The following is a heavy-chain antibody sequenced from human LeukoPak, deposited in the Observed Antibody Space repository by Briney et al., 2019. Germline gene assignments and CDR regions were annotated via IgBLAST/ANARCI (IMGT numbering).Heavy chain of an antibody. CDR2: IRSKADGGTA. D-gene: IGHD6-13*01. Sequence: ESGGALVKSGGSLRLSCAVSGFTFSNAWMNWVRQAPGKGLEWVGRIRSKADGGTADYAAPVKGRFTLSRDDSKNTLYLQMNSLRAEDTAVYYCARDLGQQLVGGVFDYWGQGTLVTVSS. CDR3: ARDLGQQLVGGVFDY. J-gene: IGHJ4*02. V-gene: IGHV3-15*07. CDR1: GFTFSNAW.